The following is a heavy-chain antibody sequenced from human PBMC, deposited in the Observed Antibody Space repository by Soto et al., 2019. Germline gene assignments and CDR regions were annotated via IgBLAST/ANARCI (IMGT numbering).Heavy chain of an antibody. Sequence: QVQLVQSGAEVKKPGASVKVSCKASGYTFTGYFIHWVRQAPGQGLEWMGWINPNSGDTNYAQKFQGWVTTTRDTSVTTAYMDLSRLKSDDTAVYFCARGVGYSSSWFGYWGQGTLVTVSS. V-gene: IGHV1-2*04. J-gene: IGHJ4*02. D-gene: IGHD6-13*01. CDR3: ARGVGYSSSWFGY. CDR1: GYTFTGYF. CDR2: INPNSGDT.